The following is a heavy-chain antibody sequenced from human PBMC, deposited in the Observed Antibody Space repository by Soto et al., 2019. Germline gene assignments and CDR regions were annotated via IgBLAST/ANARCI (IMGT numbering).Heavy chain of an antibody. D-gene: IGHD2-2*01. CDR1: GFTFSSYA. CDR2: ISGSGGST. CDR3: AKLAPYCSSTSCYSGAFDI. V-gene: IGHV3-23*01. Sequence: GGSLRLSCAASGFTFSSYALSWVRKAPGKGLEWVSAISGSGGSTYYADSVKGRFTISRDNSKNTLYLQMNSLRAEDTAVYYCAKLAPYCSSTSCYSGAFDIWGQGTIVTVSS. J-gene: IGHJ3*02.